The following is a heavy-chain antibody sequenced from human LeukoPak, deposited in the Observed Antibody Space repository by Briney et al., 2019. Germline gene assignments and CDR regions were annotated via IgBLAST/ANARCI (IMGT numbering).Heavy chain of an antibody. Sequence: ASVKVSCKVSGYTLTELSMHWVRQAPGKGLEWMGGFDPEDGETIYAQKFQGRVTMTEDTSTDTAYMELSNLRSEDTAVYYCATGKYSSSWPDYWGQGTLVTVSS. CDR1: GYTLTELS. J-gene: IGHJ4*02. CDR3: ATGKYSSSWPDY. CDR2: FDPEDGET. D-gene: IGHD6-13*01. V-gene: IGHV1-24*01.